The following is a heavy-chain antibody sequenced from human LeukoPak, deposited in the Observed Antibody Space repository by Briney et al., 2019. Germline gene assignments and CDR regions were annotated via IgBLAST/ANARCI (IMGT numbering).Heavy chain of an antibody. CDR3: AREVIRGPNRYYYYYMDA. D-gene: IGHD3-10*01. CDR1: GGSISSSSYY. CDR2: IYYSGST. J-gene: IGHJ6*03. V-gene: IGHV4-39*07. Sequence: PSETLSLTCTVSGGSISSSSYYWGWIRQPPGKGLEWIGSIYYSGSTNYNPSLKSRVTISVDTSKNQFSLKLSSVTAADTAVYYCAREVIRGPNRYYYYYMDAWGKGTTVTVSS.